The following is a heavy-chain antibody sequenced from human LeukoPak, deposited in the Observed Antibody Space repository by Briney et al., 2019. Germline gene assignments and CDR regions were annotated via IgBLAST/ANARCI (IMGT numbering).Heavy chain of an antibody. Sequence: GESLKISCKGSGYSFTSYWIGWLRQMPGKGLEWMGIIYPGDSDTRYSPSFQGQVTISVDKSLNTAYLQWTSLKASDSAMYYCARRLYYYESSGYFLGWFDPWGQGTLVTVSS. V-gene: IGHV5-51*01. CDR3: ARRLYYYESSGYFLGWFDP. CDR1: GYSFTSYW. J-gene: IGHJ5*02. CDR2: IYPGDSDT. D-gene: IGHD3-22*01.